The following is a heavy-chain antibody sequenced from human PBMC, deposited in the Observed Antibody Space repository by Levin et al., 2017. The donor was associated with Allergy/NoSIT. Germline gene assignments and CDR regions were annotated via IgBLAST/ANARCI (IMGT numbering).Heavy chain of an antibody. CDR2: IYYSGST. CDR3: ARRGQWLARGWFDP. V-gene: IGHV4-39*01. D-gene: IGHD6-19*01. CDR1: GGSISSSSYY. J-gene: IGHJ5*02. Sequence: PSETLSLTCTVSGGSISSSSYYWGWIRQPPGKGLEWIGSIYYSGSTYYNPSLKSRVTISVDTSKNQFSLKLSSVTAADTAVYYCARRGQWLARGWFDPWGQGTLVTVSS.